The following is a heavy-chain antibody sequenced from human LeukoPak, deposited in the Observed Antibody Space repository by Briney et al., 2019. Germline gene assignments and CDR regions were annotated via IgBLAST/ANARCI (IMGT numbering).Heavy chain of an antibody. J-gene: IGHJ6*02. Sequence: PSETLSLTCTVSGGSISSSSYYWGWIRQPPGKGLEWIGSIYYSGSTYYNPSLKSRVTISVDTSKNQFSLKLSSVTAADTAVYYCARLELGGGYYYGMDVWGQGTTVTVSS. D-gene: IGHD7-27*01. V-gene: IGHV4-39*01. CDR1: GGSISSSSYY. CDR3: ARLELGGGYYYGMDV. CDR2: IYYSGST.